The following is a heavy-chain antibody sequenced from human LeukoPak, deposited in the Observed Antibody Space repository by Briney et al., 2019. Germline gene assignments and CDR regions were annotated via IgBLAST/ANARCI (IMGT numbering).Heavy chain of an antibody. Sequence: GGSLRPSCAASGFTFSNYAMSRVRQAPGTGLEWVSAISGSGGSTYYADSVKGRFTISRDNSRNTLYLQMNSLRAEDTAVYYCAKARNWNDFDYWGQGTLVTVSS. CDR2: ISGSGGST. CDR3: AKARNWNDFDY. V-gene: IGHV3-23*01. J-gene: IGHJ4*02. D-gene: IGHD1-1*01. CDR1: GFTFSNYA.